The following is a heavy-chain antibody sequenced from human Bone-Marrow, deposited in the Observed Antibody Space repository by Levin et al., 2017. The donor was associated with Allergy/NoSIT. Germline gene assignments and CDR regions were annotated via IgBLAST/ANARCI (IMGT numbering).Heavy chain of an antibody. Sequence: SETLSLTCAVSGGSISSSTWWSWVRQPPGTGLEWIGEIYHSGSTNYNPSLKSRVTMSIETSKNQFSLELTSVTAADTAMYYCARFTTVTGVVDWYFDLWGRGTLVTVSS. CDR2: IYHSGST. CDR3: ARFTTVTGVVDWYFDL. CDR1: GGSISSSTW. D-gene: IGHD4-17*01. V-gene: IGHV4-4*02. J-gene: IGHJ2*01.